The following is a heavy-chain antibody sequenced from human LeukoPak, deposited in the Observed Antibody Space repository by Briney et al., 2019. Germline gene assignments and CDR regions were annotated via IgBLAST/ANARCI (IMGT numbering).Heavy chain of an antibody. Sequence: SETLSLTCTVSGGSISSSSYYWGWIRQPPGKGLEWIGSIYYSGSTYYNPSLKSRVTISVDTSKNQFSLKLSSVTAADTAVYYYARQMITFGGVIVKGDYFDYWGQGTLVTVSS. CDR3: ARQMITFGGVIVKGDYFDY. CDR2: IYYSGST. CDR1: GGSISSSSYY. J-gene: IGHJ4*02. V-gene: IGHV4-39*01. D-gene: IGHD3-16*02.